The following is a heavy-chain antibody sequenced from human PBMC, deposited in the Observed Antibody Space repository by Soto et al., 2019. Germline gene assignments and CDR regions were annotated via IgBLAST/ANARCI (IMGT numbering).Heavy chain of an antibody. CDR3: ARGGIPMDY. CDR1: GYTFTNFG. J-gene: IGHJ4*02. CDR2: ISAYNGKT. D-gene: IGHD3-16*01. Sequence: QVQLVQSGAEVKKPGASVKVSCKASGYTFTNFGISWVRQAPGQGLEWMGWISAYNGKTNYAQNFQGRVTMTTETSTRAAYTGLRSLRSDGTAVYCCARGGIPMDYWGQGTLVTVSS. V-gene: IGHV1-18*01.